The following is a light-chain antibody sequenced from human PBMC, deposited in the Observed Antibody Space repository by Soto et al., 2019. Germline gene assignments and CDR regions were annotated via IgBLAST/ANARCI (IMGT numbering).Light chain of an antibody. CDR2: GAY. CDR3: QQYGSSQWT. V-gene: IGKV3-20*01. J-gene: IGKJ1*01. CDR1: HSVGSN. Sequence: VITQYPTTLSVSPGERSTLSCRASHSVGSNLAWYQHNPGQSPSLLIYGAYSRATGIPDRFSGSGSGTDFTLTISSLEPEDFAVYYCQQYGSSQWTFGQVTKVEIK.